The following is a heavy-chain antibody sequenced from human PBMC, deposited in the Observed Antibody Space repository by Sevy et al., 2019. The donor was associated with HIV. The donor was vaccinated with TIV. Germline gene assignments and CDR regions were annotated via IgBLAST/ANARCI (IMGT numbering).Heavy chain of an antibody. CDR1: GFTFSDYY. J-gene: IGHJ4*02. Sequence: GGSLRLSCAASGFTFSDYYMNWVRQAPGKGLEWVSSISGRSSYIHYAGSVRGRFTISSDNAKNSLYLQMNSLRADDTAVYFCARDGGCSSTSCLLYFDSWGQGALVTVSS. V-gene: IGHV3-21*06. D-gene: IGHD2-2*01. CDR2: ISGRSSYI. CDR3: ARDGGCSSTSCLLYFDS.